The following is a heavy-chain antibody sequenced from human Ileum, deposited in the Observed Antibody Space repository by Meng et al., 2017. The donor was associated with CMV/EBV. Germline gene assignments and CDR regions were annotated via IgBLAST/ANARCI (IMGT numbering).Heavy chain of an antibody. CDR3: ASWGGNCISTSCYAVFDY. J-gene: IGHJ4*02. D-gene: IGHD2-2*01. V-gene: IGHV1-46*01. Sequence: YIVTSYHMHWVRQAPGQGLEWMAIIKFDGDSNIYAQKFQSRVTMTTDTSTGTVYMELSSLRSEDTAVYYCASWGGNCISTSCYAVFDYWGQGTLVTVSS. CDR2: IKFDGDSN. CDR1: YIVTSYH.